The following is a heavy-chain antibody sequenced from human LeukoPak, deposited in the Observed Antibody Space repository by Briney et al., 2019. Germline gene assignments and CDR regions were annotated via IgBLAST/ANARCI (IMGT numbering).Heavy chain of an antibody. CDR3: ARHDHTDFGDPNWFDP. J-gene: IGHJ5*02. D-gene: IGHD4-17*01. CDR2: ISYVGHT. Sequence: PSETLSLTCTVSGGSISSGSYYWGLIRQSPGKGLEWIGSISYVGHTYYNPSLKSRVTISVDTSKNQFSLKLSSVTAADTAVYYCARHDHTDFGDPNWFDPWGQGTLFTVSS. V-gene: IGHV4-39*01. CDR1: GGSISSGSYY.